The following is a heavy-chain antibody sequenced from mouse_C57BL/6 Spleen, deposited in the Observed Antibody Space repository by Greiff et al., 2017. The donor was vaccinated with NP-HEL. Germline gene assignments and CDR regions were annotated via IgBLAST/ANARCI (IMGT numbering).Heavy chain of an antibody. CDR2: ISDGGSYT. CDR1: GFTFSSYA. V-gene: IGHV5-4*03. CDR3: ARAHGSSYGYFDV. J-gene: IGHJ1*03. Sequence: EVMLVESGGGLVKPGGSLKLSCAASGFTFSSYAMSWVRQTPEKRLEWVATISDGGSYTYYPDNVKGRFTISRDNAKNNLYLQMSHLKSEDKAMYYCARAHGSSYGYFDVWGTGTTVTVSS. D-gene: IGHD1-1*01.